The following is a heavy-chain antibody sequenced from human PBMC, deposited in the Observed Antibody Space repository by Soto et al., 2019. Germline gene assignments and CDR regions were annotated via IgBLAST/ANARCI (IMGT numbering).Heavy chain of an antibody. Sequence: EVQLLESGGGLVQPGGSLRLSCAASRFTFSSYAMSWVRQAPGKGLEWVSAISGSGGSTYYADSVKGRFTISRDNSKNTLYLQMNSLRAEDTAVYYCAKDFYDILTGYNWFDPWGQGTLVTVSS. D-gene: IGHD3-9*01. V-gene: IGHV3-23*01. CDR2: ISGSGGST. CDR3: AKDFYDILTGYNWFDP. CDR1: RFTFSSYA. J-gene: IGHJ5*02.